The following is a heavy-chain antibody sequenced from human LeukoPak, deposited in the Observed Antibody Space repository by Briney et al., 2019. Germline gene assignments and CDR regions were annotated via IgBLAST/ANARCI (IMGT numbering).Heavy chain of an antibody. CDR3: ARGETGTCLGH. CDR2: ISYDAKNK. J-gene: IGHJ5*02. Sequence: GGSLRLSCAASGFSFSNHAMHWVRQAPGKGLEWVSFISYDAKNKFYVDSVKGRFAISRDNSKNTLQLQMNSLRLEDTAIYYCARGETGTCLGHWGQGIPVTVSS. D-gene: IGHD1-1*01. CDR1: GFSFSNHA. V-gene: IGHV3-30*09.